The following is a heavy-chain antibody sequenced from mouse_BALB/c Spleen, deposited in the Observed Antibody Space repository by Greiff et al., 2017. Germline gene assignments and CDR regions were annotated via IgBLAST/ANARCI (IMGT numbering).Heavy chain of an antibody. D-gene: IGHD3-2*01. CDR3: TREEGDSSGFDY. J-gene: IGHJ2*01. CDR1: GFTFSSYT. CDR2: ISSGGSYT. Sequence: EVKLVESGGGLVKPGGSLKLSCAASGFTFSSYTMSWVRQTPEKRLEWVATISSGGSYTYYPDSVKGRFTISRDNAKNTLYLQMSSLKSEDTAMYYCTREEGDSSGFDYWGQGTTLTVSS. V-gene: IGHV5-6-4*01.